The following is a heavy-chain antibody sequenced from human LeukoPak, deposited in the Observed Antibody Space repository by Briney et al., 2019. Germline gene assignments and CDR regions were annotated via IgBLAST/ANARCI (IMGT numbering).Heavy chain of an antibody. CDR1: GFTVSSDY. Sequence: GRSLRLSCTASGFTVSSDYMAWVRQAPGKGLDWVAFIRNDGTKKNYADSVKGRFTISRDNSKNTLYLQMDSLSAEDTAVYYCVKVDAWGQGTLVTVSS. D-gene: IGHD2-8*01. J-gene: IGHJ4*02. CDR3: VKVDA. CDR2: IRNDGTKK. V-gene: IGHV3-33*03.